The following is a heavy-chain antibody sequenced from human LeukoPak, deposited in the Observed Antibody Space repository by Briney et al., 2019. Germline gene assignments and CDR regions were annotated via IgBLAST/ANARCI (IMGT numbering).Heavy chain of an antibody. J-gene: IGHJ5*02. D-gene: IGHD2-2*01. Sequence: ASVKVSCKASGYTFTGYYMHWVRQAPGQGLEWMGWINPNSGGTNYAQKFQGRVTMTRDTSISTAYMELSRLRSDDTAVYYCARDIVVVPAKGYNWFDPWGQGTLVTVSS. CDR2: INPNSGGT. CDR1: GYTFTGYY. CDR3: ARDIVVVPAKGYNWFDP. V-gene: IGHV1-2*02.